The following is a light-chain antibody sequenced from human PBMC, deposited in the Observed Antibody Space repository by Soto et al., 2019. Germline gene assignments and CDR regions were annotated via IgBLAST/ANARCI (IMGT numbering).Light chain of an antibody. V-gene: IGKV1-33*01. CDR1: QDINNY. Sequence: DIKMPQSPSSLSASVGDRVTITCQASQDINNYLNWYQQKPGQAPKLLIYDASGLEVGVPSRFSGSGSGTHITLTISGLQPEDIATYYCQQFGDLTFIFGQGTRLEI. CDR2: DAS. CDR3: QQFGDLTFI. J-gene: IGKJ5*01.